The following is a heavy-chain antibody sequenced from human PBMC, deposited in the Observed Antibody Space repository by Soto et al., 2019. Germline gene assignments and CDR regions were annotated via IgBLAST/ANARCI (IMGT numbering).Heavy chain of an antibody. CDR2: IYWDDDK. Sequence: QITLKESGPTLVKPTQTLTLTCSFSGFSLSTSGVGVGWIRQPPGKALEWLALIYWDDDKRYSPSLRSRLTVTKDTSKNQVVLILTSMDPVDTATYYCAQSRCGGDWLQSYASHYYYGMDVWGQGTTVTVSS. D-gene: IGHD2-21*02. CDR3: AQSRCGGDWLQSYASHYYYGMDV. J-gene: IGHJ6*02. V-gene: IGHV2-5*02. CDR1: GFSLSTSGVG.